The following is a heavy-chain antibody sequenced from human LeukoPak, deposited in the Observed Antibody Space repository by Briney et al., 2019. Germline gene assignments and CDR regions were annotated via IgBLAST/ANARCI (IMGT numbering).Heavy chain of an antibody. CDR2: IYYSGST. CDR1: GGSISSSSYY. J-gene: IGHJ4*02. V-gene: IGHV4-39*01. D-gene: IGHD3-10*01. Sequence: SETLSLTRTVSGGSISSSSYYWGWIRQPPGKGLEWIGSIYYSGSTYYNPSLKSRVTISVDTSKNQFSLKLSSVTAADTAVYYCARLTRSGSYPLYFDYWGQGTLVTVSS. CDR3: ARLTRSGSYPLYFDY.